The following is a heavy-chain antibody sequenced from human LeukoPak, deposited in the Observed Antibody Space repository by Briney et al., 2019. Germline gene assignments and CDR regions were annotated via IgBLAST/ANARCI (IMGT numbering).Heavy chain of an antibody. V-gene: IGHV3-66*01. CDR3: ARDFRYDSSGYKRAAFDV. CDR2: IFRDSNT. CDR1: GFTVSSKD. J-gene: IGHJ3*01. Sequence: GGSLRLSCAASGFTVSSKDMSWVRQAPGKGLEWVSAIFRDSNTYYADSVRGRFTISRDNSKNTLYLQMSSLRAEDTAVYYCARDFRYDSSGYKRAAFDVWGQGTMVTVSS. D-gene: IGHD3-22*01.